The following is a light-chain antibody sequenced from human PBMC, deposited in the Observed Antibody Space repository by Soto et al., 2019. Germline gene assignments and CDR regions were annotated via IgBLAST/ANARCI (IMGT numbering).Light chain of an antibody. J-gene: IGKJ1*01. CDR2: LSF. CDR3: RQGLHGPWK. Sequence: VMTQSPLSLPVTPGEPASISCRSSQSLLHSNGNTYLDWYLQKPGQSPQLLIYLSFNWASGIPDSFSGSGTGTAFTLKISRVEAEDVGVSYCRQGLHGPWKFGQGTKVEIK. CDR1: QSLLHSNGNTY. V-gene: IGKV2-28*01.